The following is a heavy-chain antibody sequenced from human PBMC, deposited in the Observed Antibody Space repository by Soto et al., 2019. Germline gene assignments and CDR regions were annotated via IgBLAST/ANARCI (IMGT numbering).Heavy chain of an antibody. V-gene: IGHV3-21*01. CDR1: GFTFSSYD. Sequence: PGGSLRLSCAASGFTFSSYDMNWVRQAPGKGLEYVSSITTSGSYIYYGDSVRGRFTISRDNAKNSLFLQMDSLRAEDTAVYYCVGWGPAPRQRHNGFAPGGGGPLVTVPS. CDR2: ITTSGSYI. D-gene: IGHD2-21*02. J-gene: IGHJ5*02. CDR3: VGWGPAPRQRHNGFAP.